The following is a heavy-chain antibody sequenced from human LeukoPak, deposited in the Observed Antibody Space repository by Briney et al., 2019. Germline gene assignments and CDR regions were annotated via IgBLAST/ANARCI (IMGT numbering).Heavy chain of an antibody. CDR1: GYTFSNYG. CDR3: ARTPGDSFGELFDAFDI. CDR2: ISAYNGNT. Sequence: GASVKVSCKTSGYTFSNYGVSWVRQAPGQGLEWMGWISAYNGNTNYAQKLQGRVTMTTDTSTSTAYMELRSLRSDDTAVYYCARTPGDSFGELFDAFDIWGQGTMVTVSS. V-gene: IGHV1-18*01. J-gene: IGHJ3*02. D-gene: IGHD3-10*01.